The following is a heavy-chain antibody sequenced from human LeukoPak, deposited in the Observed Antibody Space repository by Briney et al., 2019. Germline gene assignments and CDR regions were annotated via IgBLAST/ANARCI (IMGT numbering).Heavy chain of an antibody. D-gene: IGHD5-18*01. Sequence: SQTLSLTCTVSGGSISSGGYYWSWIRQHPGKGLEWIGYIYYSGSTYYNPSLKSRVTISVDTSKNQFSLKLSSVTAADTAVYHCASGGAMGYYYYGMDVWGQGTTVTVSS. J-gene: IGHJ6*02. CDR2: IYYSGST. CDR1: GGSISSGGYY. CDR3: ASGGAMGYYYYGMDV. V-gene: IGHV4-31*03.